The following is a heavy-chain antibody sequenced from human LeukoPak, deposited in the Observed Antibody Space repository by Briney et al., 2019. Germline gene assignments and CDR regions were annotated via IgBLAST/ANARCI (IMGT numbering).Heavy chain of an antibody. CDR2: ISSSSSYI. Sequence: GGSLRLSCAASGFTFSSYSMNWVRQAPGKGLEWVSSISSSSSYIYYADSVKGRFTISRDNAKNSLYLQMNSLRAEDTAVYYCARYRSADSPFDPWGQGTLVTVSS. CDR1: GFTFSSYS. CDR3: ARYRSADSPFDP. D-gene: IGHD3-22*01. J-gene: IGHJ5*02. V-gene: IGHV3-21*04.